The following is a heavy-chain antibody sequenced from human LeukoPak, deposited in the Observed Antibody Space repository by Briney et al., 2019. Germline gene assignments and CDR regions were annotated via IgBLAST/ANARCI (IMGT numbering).Heavy chain of an antibody. V-gene: IGHV3-7*01. J-gene: IGHJ4*02. Sequence: GGSLTLSCAASGFTFSGYWMSWVRQAPGKGLEWVANIKQDGSEKYYVDSVKGRFTISRDSAENSLYLQMNRLRAEDTAVYYCAKGGGTGYSSSWYSNWGQGTLVTVSS. CDR2: IKQDGSEK. CDR3: AKGGGTGYSSSWYSN. D-gene: IGHD6-13*01. CDR1: GFTFSGYW.